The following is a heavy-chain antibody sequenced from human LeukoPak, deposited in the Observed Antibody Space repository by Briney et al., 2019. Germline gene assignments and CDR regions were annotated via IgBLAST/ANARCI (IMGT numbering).Heavy chain of an antibody. J-gene: IGHJ6*02. V-gene: IGHV3-23*01. Sequence: GGSLRLSCAASGFTFSTYAISWVRLAPGKGLEWVSGISGSGGSTYYADSVKGRFTSSRDNSNNTLYVQMNSLRVEDTAVYYCAKSGGLSGSGRLAMDVWGQGTTVTVSS. D-gene: IGHD3-10*01. CDR2: ISGSGGST. CDR3: AKSGGLSGSGRLAMDV. CDR1: GFTFSTYA.